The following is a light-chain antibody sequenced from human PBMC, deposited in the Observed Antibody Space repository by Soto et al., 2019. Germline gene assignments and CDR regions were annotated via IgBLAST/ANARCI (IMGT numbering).Light chain of an antibody. CDR2: EGS. V-gene: IGLV2-23*01. J-gene: IGLJ2*01. CDR1: SSDVGSYNL. CDR3: CSYAGSSTVV. Sequence: QSALTQPASVSGSPGQSITISCTGTSSDVGSYNLVSWYQQHPGKAPKLMIYEGSQRPSGVSNRFSGSKSCNTASLTISGLQAEDEADYYCCSYAGSSTVVFGGGTKLTVL.